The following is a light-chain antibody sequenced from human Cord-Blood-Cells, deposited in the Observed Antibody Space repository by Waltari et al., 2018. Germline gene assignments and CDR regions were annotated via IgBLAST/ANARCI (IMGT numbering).Light chain of an antibody. CDR2: QVS. CDR1: SSDVGRYNL. Sequence: QSALTQPASVSGSPGQSITISCTGTSSDVGRYNLVSCYQQHPAKAPKLMIYQVSKRPSGVSNRFSGSKSGNTASLTISGLQAEDEADYYCCSYAGSSTWVFGGGTKLTVL. V-gene: IGLV2-23*02. J-gene: IGLJ3*02. CDR3: CSYAGSSTWV.